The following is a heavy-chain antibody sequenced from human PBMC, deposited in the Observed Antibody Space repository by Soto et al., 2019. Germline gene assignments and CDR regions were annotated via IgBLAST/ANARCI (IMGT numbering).Heavy chain of an antibody. Sequence: ASVKVSCKASGYIFTAYSMHWVRQAPGQGLEWMGVVNPSGGSTNYAQKFQGRITMTRDTSTSTVYMDLSSLTSEDTAVYYCAREENCSDGICHSEYLQRSGQGTLV. CDR1: GYIFTAYS. D-gene: IGHD2-15*01. CDR2: VNPSGGST. CDR3: AREENCSDGICHSEYLQR. V-gene: IGHV1-46*01. J-gene: IGHJ1*01.